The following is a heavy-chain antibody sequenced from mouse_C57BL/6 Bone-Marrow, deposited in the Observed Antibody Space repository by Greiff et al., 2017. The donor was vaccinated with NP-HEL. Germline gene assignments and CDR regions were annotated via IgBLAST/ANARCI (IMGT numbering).Heavy chain of an antibody. CDR1: GFTFSSYA. J-gene: IGHJ2*01. D-gene: IGHD2-4*01. CDR2: ISSGGDYI. V-gene: IGHV5-9-1*02. CDR3: TRAYDYDDY. Sequence: EVKLEESGEGLVKPGGSLKLSCAASGFTFSSYAMSWVRQTPEKRLEWVAYISSGGDYIYYADTVKGRFTISRDNARNTLYLQMSSLKSEDTAMYYCTRAYDYDDYWGQGTTLTVSS.